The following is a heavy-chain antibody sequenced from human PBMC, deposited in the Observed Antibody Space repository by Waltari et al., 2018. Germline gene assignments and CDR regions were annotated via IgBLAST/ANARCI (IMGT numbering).Heavy chain of an antibody. CDR3: ARDRDIAAAGLDAFDI. D-gene: IGHD6-13*01. CDR1: GFTFSSYS. J-gene: IGHJ3*02. V-gene: IGHV3-21*01. CDR2: ISSSSSYI. Sequence: EVQLMESGGGLVKPGGSLRLSCAASGFTFSSYSMNWFRQAPGKGLEWVSSISSSSSYIYYADSVKGRFTISRDNAKNSLYLQMNSLRAEDTAVYYCARDRDIAAAGLDAFDIWGQGTMVTVSS.